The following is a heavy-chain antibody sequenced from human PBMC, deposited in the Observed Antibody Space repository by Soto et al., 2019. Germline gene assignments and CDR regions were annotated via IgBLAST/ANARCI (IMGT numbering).Heavy chain of an antibody. CDR1: GFTFSSYG. CDR3: ASSGYYYGPPLENYYYGMDV. D-gene: IGHD3-22*01. CDR2: IWYDGSNK. J-gene: IGHJ6*02. Sequence: GGSLRLSCAASGFTFSSYGMHWVRQAPGKGLEWVAVIWYDGSNKYYADSVKGRFTISRDNSKNTLYLQMNSLRAEDTAVYYCASSGYYYGPPLENYYYGMDVWGQGTTVTVSS. V-gene: IGHV3-33*01.